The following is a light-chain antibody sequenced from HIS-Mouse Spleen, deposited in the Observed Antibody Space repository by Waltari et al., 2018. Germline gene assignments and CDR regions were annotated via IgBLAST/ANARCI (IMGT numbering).Light chain of an antibody. CDR1: SSDVGGYNY. Sequence: QSALTQPASVSGSPGQSITISCTGTSSDVGGYNYVSWYQQHPGNAPKLMIYEVSNRPSGVANRSSGSKSGNTASLTISGLQAEDEADYYCSSYTSSSTFFGTGTKVTVL. J-gene: IGLJ1*01. CDR2: EVS. V-gene: IGLV2-14*01. CDR3: SSYTSSSTF.